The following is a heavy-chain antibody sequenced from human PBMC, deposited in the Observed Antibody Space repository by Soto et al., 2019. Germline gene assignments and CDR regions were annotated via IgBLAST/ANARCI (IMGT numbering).Heavy chain of an antibody. V-gene: IGHV3-30*03. Sequence: QVQLVESGGGVVQPGRSLRLSCAASGFTFSNFGMHWVRKAPGKGLEWVAYISYDAANKYYADSVKGRFTISRDNSKNTLHLQMDILSVDYTALYYCASGTAFDHWGQGTLVSVSS. D-gene: IGHD2-21*02. CDR2: ISYDAANK. CDR3: ASGTAFDH. J-gene: IGHJ4*02. CDR1: GFTFSNFG.